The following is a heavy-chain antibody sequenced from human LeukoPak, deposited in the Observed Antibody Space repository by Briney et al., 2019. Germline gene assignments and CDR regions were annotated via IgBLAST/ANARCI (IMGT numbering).Heavy chain of an antibody. CDR3: VRQATETDDAFDI. V-gene: IGHV5-51*01. CDR2: IYPGDSDT. Sequence: GESLKISCKGSGYSFTSYWIGWVRQMPGKGLEWMGIIYPGDSDTRYSPSFQGQVTISADKSISTAYLQWSSLKASDTAMYYCVRQATETDDAFDIWGQGTMVTVSS. J-gene: IGHJ3*02. CDR1: GYSFTSYW.